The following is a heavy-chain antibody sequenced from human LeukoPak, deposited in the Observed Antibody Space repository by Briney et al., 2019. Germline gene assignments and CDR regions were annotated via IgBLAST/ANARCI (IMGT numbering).Heavy chain of an antibody. Sequence: GGSLRLSCAASGFTFSSYWMSWVRQAPGKGLEWVANIKQDGGEKYYVDSVKGRFIISRDNAKNSLYLQMNSLRAEDTAVYYCARSNRYCSGGSCYSGFDYWGQGTLVTVSS. V-gene: IGHV3-7*03. CDR1: GFTFSSYW. CDR3: ARSNRYCSGGSCYSGFDY. D-gene: IGHD2-15*01. CDR2: IKQDGGEK. J-gene: IGHJ4*02.